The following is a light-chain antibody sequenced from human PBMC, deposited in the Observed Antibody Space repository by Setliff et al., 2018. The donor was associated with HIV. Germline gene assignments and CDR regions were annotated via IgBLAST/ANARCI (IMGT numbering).Light chain of an antibody. CDR3: QQYFSTPFT. J-gene: IGKJ5*01. CDR1: QNILYNKNY. Sequence: DIVMTQSPDSLAVPLGERATINCKSSQNILYNKNYLAWYRQKPGQPPNLLSYWASTRESGVPDRFSGSGSGTDFTLTISSLQAEDVAVYYCQQYFSTPFTVGQGTRLEIK. CDR2: WAS. V-gene: IGKV4-1*01.